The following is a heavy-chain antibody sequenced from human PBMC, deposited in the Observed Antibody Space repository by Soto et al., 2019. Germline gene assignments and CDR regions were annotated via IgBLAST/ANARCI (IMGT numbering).Heavy chain of an antibody. Sequence: ASVKVSCKASGYTLPNYAMQWVRQAPGQRLEWMGWINAGNGHTKYSQNFQGRVTITRDTSASTAYMELSSLISEDAAVYYCARGIWTMARGASYFDYWGQGTLVTVSS. D-gene: IGHD3-10*01. V-gene: IGHV1-3*01. CDR2: INAGNGHT. J-gene: IGHJ4*02. CDR3: ARGIWTMARGASYFDY. CDR1: GYTLPNYA.